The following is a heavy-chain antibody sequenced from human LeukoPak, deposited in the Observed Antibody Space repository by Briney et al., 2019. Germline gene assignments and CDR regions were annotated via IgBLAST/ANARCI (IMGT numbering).Heavy chain of an antibody. D-gene: IGHD2-8*01. CDR2: ISSSSSYI. CDR1: GFTFDDYA. V-gene: IGHV3-21*01. J-gene: IGHJ6*02. Sequence: GGSLRLSCAASGFTFDDYAMNWVRQAPGKGLEWVSSISSSSSYIYYADSVKGRFTISRDNAKNSLYPQMNSLRAEDTAVYYCARDGVVLMVYASGDYYYYGMDVWGQGTTVTVSS. CDR3: ARDGVVLMVYASGDYYYYGMDV.